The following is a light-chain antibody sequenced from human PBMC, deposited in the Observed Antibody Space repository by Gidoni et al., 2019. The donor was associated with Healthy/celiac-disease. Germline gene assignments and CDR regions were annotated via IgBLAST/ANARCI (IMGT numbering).Light chain of an antibody. V-gene: IGKV3-11*01. Sequence: DIVLTQSPATLSLSPGDRATLSCRASQSVSSSLAWYQQKPGQAPKLLIYDASNRATGIPARFSGSGSGTDCTLTISSLEPEDFAVYYCQQHNNWPPTFGGGTKVEIK. CDR2: DAS. CDR3: QQHNNWPPT. CDR1: QSVSSS. J-gene: IGKJ4*02.